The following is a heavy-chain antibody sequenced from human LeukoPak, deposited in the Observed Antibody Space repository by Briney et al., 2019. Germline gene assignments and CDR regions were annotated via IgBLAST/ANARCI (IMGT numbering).Heavy chain of an antibody. CDR3: ARYSSRSFYFDF. J-gene: IGHJ4*02. CDR1: AGSITNYY. V-gene: IGHV4-59*01. Sequence: PSETLSLTCTVSAGSITNYYWSWIRQPPGKGLEWIGYIYYTGSTNYNPSLKSRVTISVDTSKNQFSLKLSSVTAADTAVYYCARYSSRSFYFDFWGQGTLVTVSS. D-gene: IGHD2-2*01. CDR2: IYYTGST.